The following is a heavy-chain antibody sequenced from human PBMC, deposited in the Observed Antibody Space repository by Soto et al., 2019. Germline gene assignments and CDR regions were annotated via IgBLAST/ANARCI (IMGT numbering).Heavy chain of an antibody. CDR1: GFTFSSYW. J-gene: IGHJ4*02. Sequence: EVQLVESGGGLVQPGGSLRLSCAASGFTFSSYWMHWVRQAPGKGLVWVSRINSDGSSTSYADSVKGRFTISRDKAKNTLYLQMNSLRAEDTAVYYCVRTSLVVAAATREDYWGQGTPVTFSS. CDR2: INSDGSST. V-gene: IGHV3-74*01. D-gene: IGHD2-15*01. CDR3: VRTSLVVAAATREDY.